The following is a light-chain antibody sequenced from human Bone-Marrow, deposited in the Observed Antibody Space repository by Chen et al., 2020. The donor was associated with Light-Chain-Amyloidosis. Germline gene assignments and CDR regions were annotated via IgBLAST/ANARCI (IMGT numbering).Light chain of an antibody. J-gene: IGKJ3*01. CDR1: QDIKTG. V-gene: IGKV1-33*01. CDR2: DAS. CDR3: QHYDDVPQFT. Sequence: DIQMTQSPSSLSASLGGRVTITCQASQDIKTGLNCYQQKPGTAPKLLIFDASSLETGVPSRFSGSGSGTDFTLTISNLYLEDAATYYCQHYDDVPQFTFGRGTKV.